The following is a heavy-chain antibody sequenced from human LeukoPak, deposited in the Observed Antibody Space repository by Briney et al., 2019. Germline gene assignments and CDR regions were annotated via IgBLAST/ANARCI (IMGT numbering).Heavy chain of an antibody. J-gene: IGHJ6*02. CDR1: GFTFSSYA. CDR3: ARGPHGNDYYYYDMDV. D-gene: IGHD1-26*01. V-gene: IGHV3-30*04. Sequence: PGGSLRLSCAASGFTFSSYAMHWVREAPGKGPEGVAVISYDGRDKYSADSVKGRFTISRDNSKNTLYLQMNSLRAEDTAVYYCARGPHGNDYYYYDMDVWGQGTTVTVSS. CDR2: ISYDGRDK.